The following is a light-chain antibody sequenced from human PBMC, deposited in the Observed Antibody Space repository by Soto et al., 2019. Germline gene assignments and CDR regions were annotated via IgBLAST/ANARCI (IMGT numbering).Light chain of an antibody. CDR3: QQYKSYSLF. CDR1: QSISNW. Sequence: DIQMTQSPSTLSASVGDRVTITCRASQSISNWLAWYQQKPGKAPKLLIYGASSLESGVPSRFSGSGSGTEFTLTISSLQPDDFATYYCQQYKSYSLFFGQGTKLEIK. V-gene: IGKV1-5*01. J-gene: IGKJ2*01. CDR2: GAS.